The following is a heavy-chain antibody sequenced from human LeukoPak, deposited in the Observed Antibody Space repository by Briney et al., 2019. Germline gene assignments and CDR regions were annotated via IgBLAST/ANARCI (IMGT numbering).Heavy chain of an antibody. CDR2: IYYSGST. V-gene: IGHV4-39*01. J-gene: IGHJ4*02. D-gene: IGHD4-17*01. Sequence: SETLSLTCTVSGGSISSSSYYWGWIRQPPGKGLEWIGSIYYSGSTYYNPSLKSRVTISVDTSKNQFSLKLSSVTAADTAVYYCARLLPHDYGVITPFFDYWGQGTLVTVSS. CDR3: ARLLPHDYGVITPFFDY. CDR1: GGSISSSSYY.